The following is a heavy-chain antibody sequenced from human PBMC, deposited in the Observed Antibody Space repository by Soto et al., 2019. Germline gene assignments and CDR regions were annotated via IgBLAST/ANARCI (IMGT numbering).Heavy chain of an antibody. Sequence: PSETLSLTCSVSGGSISGHYWSWVRQPPGKRLEWIGYTHYSGTTHYNPSLKSRVTTSVDTSKNQFSLRLSSVTAADAAIYYCAGSYGNAWYTYWGQGTLVTVSS. CDR2: THYSGTT. V-gene: IGHV4-59*11. D-gene: IGHD6-13*01. CDR3: AGSYGNAWYTY. CDR1: GGSISGHY. J-gene: IGHJ4*01.